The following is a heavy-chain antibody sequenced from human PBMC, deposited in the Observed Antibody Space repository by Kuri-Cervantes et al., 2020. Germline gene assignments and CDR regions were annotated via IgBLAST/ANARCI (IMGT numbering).Heavy chain of an antibody. CDR2: IIGSGDAA. D-gene: IGHD1-1*01. CDR3: ARQPPNSGSDY. CDR1: GFTFSSYA. V-gene: IGHV3-23*01. J-gene: IGHJ4*02. Sequence: GESLKISCAASGFTFSSYAMHWVRQAPGKGLEWVAAIIGSGDAAFHADSVKGRFTISRDNSRNTLYLQMNSLRAEDTAFYYCARQPPNSGSDYWGQGTLVTVSS.